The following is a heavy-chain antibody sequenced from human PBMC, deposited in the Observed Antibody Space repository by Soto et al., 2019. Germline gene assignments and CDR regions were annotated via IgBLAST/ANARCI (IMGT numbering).Heavy chain of an antibody. D-gene: IGHD6-13*01. CDR2: IIPILGIA. CDR1: GGTFSSYT. CDR3: ARGRGIAAAGTRGGFDY. J-gene: IGHJ4*02. Sequence: QVQLVQSGAEVKKPGSSVKVSCKASGGTFSSYTISWVRQAPGQGLEWMGRIIPILGIAKYAQKFQGRVTITADKSTSTAYMELSSLRSEDTAVYYCARGRGIAAAGTRGGFDYWGQGTLVTVSS. V-gene: IGHV1-69*02.